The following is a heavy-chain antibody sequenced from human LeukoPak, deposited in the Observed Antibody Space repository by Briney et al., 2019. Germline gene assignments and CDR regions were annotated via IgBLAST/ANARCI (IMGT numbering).Heavy chain of an antibody. J-gene: IGHJ4*02. D-gene: IGHD4-17*01. Sequence: SETLSLTCTVSGGSISSSYYYWGWIRQPPGKGLEYIGYMYYIGSTYYSPSLKSRVSISVDTSKNQFSLKLSSVTAADTAVYYCARGTGYYGDCFDYWGQGALVAVSS. CDR3: ARGTGYYGDCFDY. CDR1: GGSISSSYYY. CDR2: MYYIGST. V-gene: IGHV4-39*01.